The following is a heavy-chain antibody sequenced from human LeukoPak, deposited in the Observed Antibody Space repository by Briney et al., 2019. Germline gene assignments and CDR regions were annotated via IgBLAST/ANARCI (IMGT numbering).Heavy chain of an antibody. CDR1: GFTFSSYA. D-gene: IGHD3-10*01. CDR3: ARSPYGSGSYGDY. V-gene: IGHV3-23*01. J-gene: IGHJ4*02. Sequence: GGSLRLSCAASGFTFSSYAMSWVRQAPGKGLEWVSAISGSGGTTYYADSVKGRFTISRDNSKNTLYLQMNSLRAEDTAVYYCARSPYGSGSYGDYWGQGTLVTVSS. CDR2: ISGSGGTT.